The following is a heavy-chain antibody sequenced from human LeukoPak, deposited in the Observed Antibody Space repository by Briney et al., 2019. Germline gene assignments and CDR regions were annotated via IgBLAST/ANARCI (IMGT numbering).Heavy chain of an antibody. D-gene: IGHD3-3*01. CDR2: MNPNSDNT. V-gene: IGHV1-8*01. Sequence: ASVKVSCKASGYTFTSYDINWVRQATGQGLEWMGWMNPNSDNTGYAQKFQGRVTMTRNTSISTAYMELSSLRSEDTAVYYCARVPNYDFWSGYYAYYYYGMDVWGQGTTVTVSS. CDR1: GYTFTSYD. J-gene: IGHJ6*02. CDR3: ARVPNYDFWSGYYAYYYYGMDV.